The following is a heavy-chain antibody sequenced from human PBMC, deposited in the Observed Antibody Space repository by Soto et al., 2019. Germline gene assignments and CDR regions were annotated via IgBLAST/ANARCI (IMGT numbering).Heavy chain of an antibody. J-gene: IGHJ5*02. D-gene: IGHD4-17*01. Sequence: QVQLQEAGPGLVKPSETLSLTCTVSGGSISSYYWGWIRQPAGKGLEWIGRIYTSGSTNYNPSLKRRVTLSVDTSKHKFSRKLSSVTAGETAVDYCARLDDYDAGLGPWGQGALVTV. CDR2: IYTSGST. CDR3: ARLDDYDAGLGP. CDR1: GGSISSYY. V-gene: IGHV4-4*07.